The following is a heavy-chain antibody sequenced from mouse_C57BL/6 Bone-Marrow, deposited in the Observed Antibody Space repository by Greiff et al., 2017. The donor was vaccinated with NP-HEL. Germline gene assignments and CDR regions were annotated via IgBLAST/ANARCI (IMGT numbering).Heavy chain of an antibody. D-gene: IGHD1-1*01. Sequence: QVQLQQPGAELVRPGTSVKLSCKASGYTFTSYWMHWVKQRPGQGLEWIGVIDPSDSYTNYNQKFKGKATLTVDTSSSTAYMQLSSLTSEDSAVYYCALITTVVAADWYFDVWGTGTTVTVSS. CDR1: GYTFTSYW. J-gene: IGHJ1*03. V-gene: IGHV1-59*01. CDR2: IDPSDSYT. CDR3: ALITTVVAADWYFDV.